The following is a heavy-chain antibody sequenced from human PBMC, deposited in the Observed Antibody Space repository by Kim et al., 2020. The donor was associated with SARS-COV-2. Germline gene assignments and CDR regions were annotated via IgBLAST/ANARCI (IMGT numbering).Heavy chain of an antibody. J-gene: IGHJ5*02. D-gene: IGHD2-15*01. CDR3: ARTGRIGKVEEFDP. V-gene: IGHV1-18*01. Sequence: AQQLQGRVTMTTDTSTRTAYMGLRSLRSDDTAVYYCARTGRIGKVEEFDPWGQGTLVTVSS.